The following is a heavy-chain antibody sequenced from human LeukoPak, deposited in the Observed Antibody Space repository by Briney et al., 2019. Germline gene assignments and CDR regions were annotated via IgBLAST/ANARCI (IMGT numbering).Heavy chain of an antibody. V-gene: IGHV3-74*01. D-gene: IGHD1-26*01. CDR2: INTDGSTT. CDR3: VRESREIRFDY. Sequence: GGSLRLSCAASGFTFSDYWMHWVRQAPGKGLMGVSRINTDGSTTTYADSVKGRFTISRDNAKNTLYLQMNSLGVEDTAVYYCVRESREIRFDYWGQGILVTVSS. J-gene: IGHJ4*02. CDR1: GFTFSDYW.